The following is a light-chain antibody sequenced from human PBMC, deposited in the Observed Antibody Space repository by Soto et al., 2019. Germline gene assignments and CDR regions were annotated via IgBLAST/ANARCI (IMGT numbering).Light chain of an antibody. V-gene: IGKV3-20*01. J-gene: IGKJ2*01. CDR3: PQYSSSPYT. Sequence: EIVLTQSPGTLSLSPGERATLSCRASQSVRNSYLAWYQQKPGQAPRLLIYGASGRATGIPDRFSGSGSGIHFTVTISILEHDYVVVYYSPQYSSSPYTFGQGTKLEI. CDR2: GAS. CDR1: QSVRNSY.